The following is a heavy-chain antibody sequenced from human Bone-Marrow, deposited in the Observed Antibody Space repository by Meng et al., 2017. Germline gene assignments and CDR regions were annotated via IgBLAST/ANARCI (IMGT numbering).Heavy chain of an antibody. D-gene: IGHD2-2*01. CDR1: GGSISSGGYY. V-gene: IGHV4-31*03. CDR2: IYSSGST. Sequence: SESLSLSCTVSGGSISSGGYYWSWIRQHPGKGLEWIGYIYSSGSTYYNPSLKSRVTISVDTSKNQFSLKLSSVTAADTAVYYCARDRFRVVPAGNFGMDVWGQGTTVTVSS. CDR3: ARDRFRVVPAGNFGMDV. J-gene: IGHJ6*02.